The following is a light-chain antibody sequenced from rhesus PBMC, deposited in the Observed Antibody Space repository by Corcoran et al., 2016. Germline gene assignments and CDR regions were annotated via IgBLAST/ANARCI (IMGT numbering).Light chain of an antibody. CDR2: SAY. J-gene: IGKJ1*01. V-gene: IGKV3-40*03. Sequence: EIVMTQSPATLSLSPGETATLSCRASESVGSYLAWYQQKPGQAPKLLVHSAYFRATGIPARFSGSGARKEVTLTISSLEPEDVGVYHCQQYNDLLRTFGQGTKVEIK. CDR1: ESVGSY. CDR3: QQYNDLLRT.